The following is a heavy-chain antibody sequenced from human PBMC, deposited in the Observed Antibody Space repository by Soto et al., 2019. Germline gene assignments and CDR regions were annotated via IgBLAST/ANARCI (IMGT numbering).Heavy chain of an antibody. V-gene: IGHV3-30*18. D-gene: IGHD6-6*01. CDR3: AKDKYSSSNYYYGMDV. CDR1: GFTFSSYG. Sequence: GGSLRLSCAASGFTFSSYGMHWVRQAPGKGLEWVAVISYDGSNKYYADSVKGRFTISRDNSKNTLYLQMNSLRAEDTAVYYCAKDKYSSSNYYYGMDVWGQGTTVTVSS. J-gene: IGHJ6*02. CDR2: ISYDGSNK.